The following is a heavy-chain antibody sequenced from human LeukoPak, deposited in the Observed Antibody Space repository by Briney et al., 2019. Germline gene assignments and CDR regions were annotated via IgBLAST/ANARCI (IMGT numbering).Heavy chain of an antibody. Sequence: ASVKVSCKASGYTFTSYYMHWVRQAPGQGLEWMGIINPSGGSTSYAQKFQGRVTMTKNASTSTAYMELSSLRHEDTAVYYCAKGELRFKEFDYWGQGTLVTVSS. CDR2: INPSGGST. CDR3: AKGELRFKEFDY. V-gene: IGHV1-46*01. D-gene: IGHD3-3*01. J-gene: IGHJ4*02. CDR1: GYTFTSYY.